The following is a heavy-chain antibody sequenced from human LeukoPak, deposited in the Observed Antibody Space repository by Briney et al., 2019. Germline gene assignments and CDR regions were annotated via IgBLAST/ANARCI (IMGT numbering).Heavy chain of an antibody. CDR1: GYTFTGYY. J-gene: IGHJ4*02. V-gene: IGHV1-2*02. CDR2: INPNSGNT. Sequence: ASVKVSCKASGYTFTGYYMHWVRQAPGQGLEWMGWINPNSGNTNYAQNFQGRVTMTRDTSISTAYMELSRLRSDDTAVYYCARDYCSSTSCLFDYWGQGTLVTDSS. CDR3: ARDYCSSTSCLFDY. D-gene: IGHD2-2*01.